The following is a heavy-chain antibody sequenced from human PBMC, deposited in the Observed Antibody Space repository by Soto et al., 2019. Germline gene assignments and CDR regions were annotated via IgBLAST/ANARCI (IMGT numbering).Heavy chain of an antibody. CDR2: ILVGGST. J-gene: IGHJ6*02. CDR3: AKRRNVLRFLEWSSGMEV. D-gene: IGHD3-3*01. CDR1: GFICSSYD. Sequence: GGSLRLSCAVSGFICSSYDMSWVRQAPGKGLEWVSTILVGGSTHYEDSVKGRFTISRDTSKNTVYLQMNSLTAGDTAVYYCAKRRNVLRFLEWSSGMEVWGQGTTVTVSS. V-gene: IGHV3-23*01.